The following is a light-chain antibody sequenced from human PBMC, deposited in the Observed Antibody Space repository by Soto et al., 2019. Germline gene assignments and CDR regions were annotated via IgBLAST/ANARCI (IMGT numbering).Light chain of an antibody. V-gene: IGKV3D-15*01. CDR1: QSVSSY. Sequence: ELVMTQSPATLSVSPGDTATLSCRASQSVSSYLAWYQQKPGQAPRLLIHGASSRATGIPDRFSGSGSGTDFTLTISSLETEDAAIYYCQQSHIWPPITFGQGTRLEI. CDR3: QQSHIWPPIT. J-gene: IGKJ5*01. CDR2: GAS.